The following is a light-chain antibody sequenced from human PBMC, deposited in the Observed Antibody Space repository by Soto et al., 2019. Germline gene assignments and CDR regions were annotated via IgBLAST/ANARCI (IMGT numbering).Light chain of an antibody. CDR3: QQYHTWPPQYT. J-gene: IGKJ2*01. V-gene: IGKV3-15*01. CDR2: GAS. CDR1: QSVASN. Sequence: EIVMTQSPASLSVSPGDGATLSCRASQSVASNVAWYQQKPGQGPRLLIHGASTRAVGVPARFSGSGSGTDFTRTISSLQSEDFAVYYCQQYHTWPPQYTFGQGTKLQIK.